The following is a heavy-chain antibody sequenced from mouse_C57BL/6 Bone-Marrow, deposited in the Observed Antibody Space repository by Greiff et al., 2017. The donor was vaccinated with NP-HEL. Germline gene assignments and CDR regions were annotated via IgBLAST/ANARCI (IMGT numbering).Heavy chain of an antibody. J-gene: IGHJ1*03. CDR1: GYTFTNYW. Sequence: QVQLQQSGAALVRPGTSVKMSCKASGYTFTNYWLGWAQQRPGHGLEWIGDIYPGGGYTNYNEKFKGKATLTADKSSSTAYMQFSSLTSEDSAIYYCARGTLYWYFDVWGTGTTVTVSS. D-gene: IGHD3-3*01. CDR3: ARGTLYWYFDV. CDR2: IYPGGGYT. V-gene: IGHV1-63*01.